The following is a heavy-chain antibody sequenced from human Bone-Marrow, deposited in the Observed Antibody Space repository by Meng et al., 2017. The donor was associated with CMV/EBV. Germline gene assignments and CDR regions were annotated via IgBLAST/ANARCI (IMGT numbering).Heavy chain of an antibody. J-gene: IGHJ6*02. CDR1: GFTVSSNY. Sequence: GGSLRLSCAASGFTVSSNYMSWVRQAPGKGLEWVSVIYSGGSTYYADSVKGRFTISRDNAKNSLYLQMNSLRAEDTAVYYCARTSMVYYYYGMDVWGQGTTVTVSS. CDR2: IYSGGST. D-gene: IGHD3-10*01. CDR3: ARTSMVYYYYGMDV. V-gene: IGHV3-66*01.